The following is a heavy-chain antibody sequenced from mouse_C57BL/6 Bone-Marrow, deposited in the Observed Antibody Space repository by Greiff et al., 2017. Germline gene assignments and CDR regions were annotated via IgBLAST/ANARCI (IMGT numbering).Heavy chain of an antibody. J-gene: IGHJ4*01. CDR1: GYAFSSSW. Sequence: QVQLQQSGPELVKPGASVKISCKASGYAFSSSWMNWVKQRPGKGLEWIGRIYPGDGDTNYNGKFKGKATLTADKSSSTADMQLRSLTSEDSAVYFCARGGPYYSNYGAMDYWGQGTSGTVSS. CDR3: ARGGPYYSNYGAMDY. V-gene: IGHV1-82*01. D-gene: IGHD2-5*01. CDR2: IYPGDGDT.